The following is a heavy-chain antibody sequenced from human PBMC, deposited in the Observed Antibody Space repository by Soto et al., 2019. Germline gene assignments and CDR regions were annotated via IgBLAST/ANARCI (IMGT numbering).Heavy chain of an antibody. CDR1: GFTFSNTW. CDR3: TADIAVIPTAIEY. Sequence: GGSLRLSCAASGFTFSNTWMNWVRQAPGTGPEWVGRIKSKTDGGATDYAAPVKGRFTISRDDSKNTLYLQMNSLKSEDTAVYYCTADIAVIPTAIEYWGQGTLVTVSS. J-gene: IGHJ4*02. V-gene: IGHV3-15*01. D-gene: IGHD2-2*01. CDR2: IKSKTDGGAT.